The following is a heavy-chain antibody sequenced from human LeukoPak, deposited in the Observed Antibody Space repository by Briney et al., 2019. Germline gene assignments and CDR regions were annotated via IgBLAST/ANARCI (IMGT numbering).Heavy chain of an antibody. CDR2: IYYSGST. J-gene: IGHJ5*02. V-gene: IGHV4-59*01. Sequence: SETLSLTCTVSGGSISSYYWRWIRQPPGKGLEWIGYIYYSGSTNYNPSLKSRVTISVDKSKNQFSLKLSSVTAADTAVYYCARDGPNLQQWLGSPVGFDPWGQGTLVTVSS. CDR3: ARDGPNLQQWLGSPVGFDP. D-gene: IGHD6-19*01. CDR1: GGSISSYY.